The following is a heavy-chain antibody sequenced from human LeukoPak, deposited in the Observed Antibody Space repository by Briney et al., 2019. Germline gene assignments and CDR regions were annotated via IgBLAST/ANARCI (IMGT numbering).Heavy chain of an antibody. V-gene: IGHV4-59*01. Sequence: SETLSLTCTVVGDSMDVYYWTWLRQAPGKGLEWIGYIFSSGATNYNRSLKSRVTILIDTSKKNFSLTLKSVTAADTAIYYCARLYYPDRGQWYYYDPWGQGTLVTVSS. J-gene: IGHJ5*02. CDR3: ARLYYPDRGQWYYYDP. CDR1: GDSMDVYY. D-gene: IGHD2/OR15-2a*01. CDR2: IFSSGAT.